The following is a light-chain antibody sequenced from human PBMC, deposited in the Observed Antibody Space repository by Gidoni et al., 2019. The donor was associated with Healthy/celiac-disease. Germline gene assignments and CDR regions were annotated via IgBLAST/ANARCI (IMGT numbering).Light chain of an antibody. V-gene: IGLV2-23*02. Sequence: QSALTQPPPVSGSPGKSITFSCTGISRDVGSYNLVSWYQQQPGKAPKLMIHEFSKRASGVSNRFSGSKSGNTASLTISGLQAEDEADYYCCSYAGSSTYVFGTGTKVTVL. J-gene: IGLJ1*01. CDR1: SRDVGSYNL. CDR2: EFS. CDR3: CSYAGSSTYV.